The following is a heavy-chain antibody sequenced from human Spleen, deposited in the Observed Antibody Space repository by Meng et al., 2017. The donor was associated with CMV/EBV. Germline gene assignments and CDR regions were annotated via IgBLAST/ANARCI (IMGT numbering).Heavy chain of an antibody. V-gene: IGHV3-66*01. CDR2: MYSGGNT. CDR3: ARDLGDWDSYYYYGMDV. J-gene: IGHJ6*02. D-gene: IGHD3/OR15-3a*01. CDR1: GFTFNTFS. Sequence: GESPKISCAVSGFTFNTFSVNWVRQASGKGLEWVSVMYSGGNTYYADSVKGRFTISRDNAKNSLCLQMSSLRAEDTAVYYCARDLGDWDSYYYYGMDVWGQGTTVTVSS.